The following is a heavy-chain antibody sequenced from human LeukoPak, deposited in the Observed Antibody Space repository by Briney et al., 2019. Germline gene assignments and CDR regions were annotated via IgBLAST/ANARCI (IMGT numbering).Heavy chain of an antibody. D-gene: IGHD2-21*01. V-gene: IGHV3-64*01. CDR2: ISSNGGST. Sequence: GGSLRLSCAASGFTFSSYAMHWVRQAPGKGLEYVSAISSNGGSTYYANSVKGRFTISRDNAKNSLYLQMNSLRAEDTALYYCAREQSYSEEIVVVNPPFDYWGQGTLVTVSS. CDR1: GFTFSSYA. J-gene: IGHJ4*02. CDR3: AREQSYSEEIVVVNPPFDY.